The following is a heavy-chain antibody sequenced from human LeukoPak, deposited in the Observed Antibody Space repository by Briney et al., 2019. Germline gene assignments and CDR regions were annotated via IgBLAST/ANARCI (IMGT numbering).Heavy chain of an antibody. Sequence: GGSLRLSCTASGFTFGDYAMSWVRQAPGKGLEWVGFIRSKAYGGTTEYAASVKGRFTISRDDSKSIAYLQMNSLKTEDTAVCYCTREGENYWGQGTLVTVSS. D-gene: IGHD1-26*01. CDR2: IRSKAYGGTT. CDR3: TREGENY. V-gene: IGHV3-49*04. CDR1: GFTFGDYA. J-gene: IGHJ4*02.